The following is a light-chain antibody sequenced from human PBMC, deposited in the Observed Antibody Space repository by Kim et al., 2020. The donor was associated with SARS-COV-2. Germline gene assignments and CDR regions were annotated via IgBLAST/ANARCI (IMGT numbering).Light chain of an antibody. V-gene: IGLV1-51*01. CDR1: ISNIGSSY. CDR3: GTWDSSLSAGV. J-gene: IGLJ1*01. Sequence: QSALTQPPSVSAAPGQLVTISCPGSISNIGSSYVSWYQQLPETAPKLLIYDNDKRPSGIPDRFSGSKSGTSATLGITGLQTGDEADYYCGTWDSSLSAGVFGTGTKVTVL. CDR2: DND.